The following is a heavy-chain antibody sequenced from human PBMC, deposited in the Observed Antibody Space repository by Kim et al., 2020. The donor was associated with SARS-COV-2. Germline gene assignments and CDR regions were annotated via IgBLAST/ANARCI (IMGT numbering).Heavy chain of an antibody. CDR1: GYTFTSFS. CDR3: ARLRLNDSR. V-gene: IGHV7-4-1*02. D-gene: IGHD3-22*01. J-gene: IGHJ4*02. CDR2: INTHTGNP. Sequence: ASVKVSCKASGYTFTSFSINWVRQAPGQGLEWMGWINTHTGNPTYAQGFTGRFVFSLDTSVSTAFLQISSLKAEDTAVYYCARLRLNDSRWGQGTLVTVSS.